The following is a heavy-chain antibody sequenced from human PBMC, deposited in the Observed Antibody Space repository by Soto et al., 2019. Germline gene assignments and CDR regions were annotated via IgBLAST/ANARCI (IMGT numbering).Heavy chain of an antibody. D-gene: IGHD6-19*01. CDR3: ARASGSGGNGWFDP. CDR2: TLSDGSNN. CDR1: GFTFSSYA. V-gene: IGHV3-30-3*01. J-gene: IGHJ5*02. Sequence: GGSLRLSCGASGFTFSSYAIHWVRQAPGKGLEWVAVTLSDGSNNFYADSVKGRFTISRDNSKNTVYLQMNSLRPEDAAVYFCARASGSGGNGWFDPWGQGTLVTVSS.